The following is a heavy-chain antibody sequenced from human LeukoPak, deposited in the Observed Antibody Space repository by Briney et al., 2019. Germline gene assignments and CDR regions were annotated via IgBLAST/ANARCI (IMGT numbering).Heavy chain of an antibody. CDR2: ISGSGGST. CDR3: AKGDCSGGSCYYYYYMDV. Sequence: GGSLRLSCAASGFTVSSNYMSWVRQAPGKGLEWVSAISGSGGSTYYADSVKGRFTISRDNSKNTLYLQMNSLRAEDTAVYYCAKGDCSGGSCYYYYYMDVWGKGTTVTVSS. CDR1: GFTVSSNY. J-gene: IGHJ6*03. D-gene: IGHD2-15*01. V-gene: IGHV3-23*01.